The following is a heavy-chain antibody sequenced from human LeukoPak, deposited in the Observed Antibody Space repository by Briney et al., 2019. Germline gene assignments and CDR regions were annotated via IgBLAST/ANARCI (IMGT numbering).Heavy chain of an antibody. V-gene: IGHV5-51*01. Sequence: GESLKISCQGFGYSFTNYWIGWVRQMPGKGMVWMGVIYPGDSRIRYNPSFQGQVTISIDKSISTAYLQWVSLKASDTAMYYCACRDLTSTWFLPWGQGTLVTVSS. D-gene: IGHD2-2*01. CDR1: GYSFTNYW. CDR2: IYPGDSRI. CDR3: ACRDLTSTWFLP. J-gene: IGHJ5*02.